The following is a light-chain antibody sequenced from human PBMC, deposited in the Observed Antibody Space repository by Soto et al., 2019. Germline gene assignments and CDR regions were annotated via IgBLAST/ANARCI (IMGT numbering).Light chain of an antibody. CDR3: SSYAHGSIYV. V-gene: IGLV2-14*01. CDR2: GVG. J-gene: IGLJ1*01. Sequence: QYAQTEPASESGSLEQSITISCNGSSSDVGAYNYVSWYLQHPGKAPKLLIYGVGNRPSGVSARFSGSKSGDTASLTISGLQAEDEADYYCSSYAHGSIYVFGTGTKVTVL. CDR1: SSDVGAYNY.